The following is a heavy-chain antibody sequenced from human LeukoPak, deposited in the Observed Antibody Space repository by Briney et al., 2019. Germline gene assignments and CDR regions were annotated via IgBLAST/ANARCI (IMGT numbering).Heavy chain of an antibody. CDR2: IYYSGGT. V-gene: IGHV4-59*01. J-gene: IGHJ4*02. D-gene: IGHD6-19*01. CDR3: ARDSTNSGRSRFGF. Sequence: SETLSLTCTVSGGSINNYYWNWIRQPPGKGLEWIGYIYYSGGTNYNPSPKSRVTISVDTFKNQFSLKLSSVTAADTAVYYCARDSTNSGRSRFGFWGQGTLVTVSS. CDR1: GGSINNYY.